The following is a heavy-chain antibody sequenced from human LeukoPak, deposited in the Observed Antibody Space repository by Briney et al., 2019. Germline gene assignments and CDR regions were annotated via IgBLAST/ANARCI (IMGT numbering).Heavy chain of an antibody. CDR3: ARPLGYYDSSGPLDY. CDR2: IIPIFGTA. Sequence: GASVKVSCKASGYTFTSYDINWVRQAPGQGLEWMGGIIPIFGTANYAQKFQGRVTITADESTSTAYMELSSLRSEDTAVYYCARPLGYYDSSGPLDYWGQGTLVTGSS. J-gene: IGHJ4*02. V-gene: IGHV1-69*13. CDR1: GYTFTSYD. D-gene: IGHD3-22*01.